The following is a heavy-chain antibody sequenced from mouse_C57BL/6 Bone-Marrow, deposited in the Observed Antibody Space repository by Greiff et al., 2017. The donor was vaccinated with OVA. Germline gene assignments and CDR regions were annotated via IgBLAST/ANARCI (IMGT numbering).Heavy chain of an antibody. J-gene: IGHJ4*01. D-gene: IGHD1-1*01. CDR3: AREGFITTVVAKAMDY. V-gene: IGHV5-4*01. CDR1: GFTFSSYA. Sequence: EVQRVESGGGLVKPGGSLKLSCAASGFTFSSYAMSWVRQTPEKRLEWVATISDGGSYTYYPDNVKGRFTISRDNAKNNLYLQMSHLKSEDTAMYYCAREGFITTVVAKAMDYWGQGTSVTVSS. CDR2: ISDGGSYT.